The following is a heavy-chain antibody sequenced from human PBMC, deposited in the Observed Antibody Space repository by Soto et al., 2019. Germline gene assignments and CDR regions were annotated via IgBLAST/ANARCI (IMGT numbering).Heavy chain of an antibody. J-gene: IGHJ5*02. CDR2: TYYRSKWYN. V-gene: IGHV6-1*01. Sequence: SLTSAISGDSVSSNSAAWNWIRPSPSRGLEWLGRTYYRSKWYNDYAVSVKSRITINPDTSKNQFSLQLNSVTPEDTAVYYCARVRYPRFDPWGQGTLVTVS. CDR3: ARVRYPRFDP. D-gene: IGHD1-20*01. CDR1: GDSVSSNSAA.